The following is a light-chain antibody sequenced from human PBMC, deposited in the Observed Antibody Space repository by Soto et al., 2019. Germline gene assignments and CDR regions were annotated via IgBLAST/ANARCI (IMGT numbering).Light chain of an antibody. Sequence: DIQMTQSPSSLSASVGDRVTITCRASQSISSYLNWYQQKPVKAPKLLIYAASSLQSGVPSRCSGSGSGTDFTLTISSLQPEDFATYYCQQSYSTPWTCGQGTKVDIK. J-gene: IGKJ1*01. CDR2: AAS. CDR1: QSISSY. V-gene: IGKV1-39*01. CDR3: QQSYSTPWT.